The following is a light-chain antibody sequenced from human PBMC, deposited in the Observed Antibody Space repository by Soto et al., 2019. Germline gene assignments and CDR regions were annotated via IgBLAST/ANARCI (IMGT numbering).Light chain of an antibody. Sequence: DIQMTQSPSTLSASVGDRVTITCRASQSISSWLAWYQQKPVKAPKLLIYKASSLERGVPSRFSGSGSGTEFTLTISSLQPDDFATYYCQQYNDYSPPYTFGQGTKLEIK. J-gene: IGKJ2*01. CDR2: KAS. V-gene: IGKV1-5*03. CDR1: QSISSW. CDR3: QQYNDYSPPYT.